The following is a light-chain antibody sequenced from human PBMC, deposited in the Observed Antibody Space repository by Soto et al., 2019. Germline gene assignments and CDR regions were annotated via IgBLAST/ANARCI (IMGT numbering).Light chain of an antibody. J-gene: IGKJ2*01. CDR1: QSVSSSY. Sequence: EIVLTQSPGTLSLSPGERATLSCRASQSVSSSYLGWYQQKPGQAPRLLIYGASSRATGIPDRFSGGGSGTDFILTISRLEPEDFAVYYCQQYGSSSGYTFGQGTKLEIK. CDR2: GAS. V-gene: IGKV3-20*01. CDR3: QQYGSSSGYT.